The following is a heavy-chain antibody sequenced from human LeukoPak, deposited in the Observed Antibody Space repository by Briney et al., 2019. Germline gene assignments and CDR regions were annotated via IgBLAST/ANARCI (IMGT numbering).Heavy chain of an antibody. CDR2: INTNTENP. V-gene: IGHV7-4-1*02. CDR3: AREASAAGDYDY. CDR1: GYSFTNYA. J-gene: IGHJ4*02. D-gene: IGHD6-13*01. Sequence: ASVKVSCKASGYSFTNYALTWVRQAPGQGLEWMGWINTNTENPTYALGFTGRIVFSLDTSVSTAYLQISGLKGDDTAVYFCAREASAAGDYDYWGQGTLVTVSS.